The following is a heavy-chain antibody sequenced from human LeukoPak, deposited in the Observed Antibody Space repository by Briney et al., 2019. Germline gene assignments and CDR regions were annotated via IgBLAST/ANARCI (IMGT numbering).Heavy chain of an antibody. CDR2: IYYSGST. Sequence: SETLSLTCSVSGGSISSYNWSWIRQHPGKGLEWIGYIYYSGSTNYNPSLKSRVTMSVDTSKNQFSLKLTSVTAADTALYYCARLRPVAGYDAFDIWGHGTMVTVFS. CDR3: ARLRPVAGYDAFDI. CDR1: GGSISSYN. V-gene: IGHV4-59*08. J-gene: IGHJ3*02. D-gene: IGHD6-19*01.